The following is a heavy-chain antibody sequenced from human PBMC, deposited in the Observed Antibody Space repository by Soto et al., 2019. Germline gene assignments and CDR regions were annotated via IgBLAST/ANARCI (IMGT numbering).Heavy chain of an antibody. CDR3: AKRGVGYSGYDDY. V-gene: IGHV3-23*01. J-gene: IGHJ4*02. CDR2: ISGSGGST. D-gene: IGHD5-12*01. CDR1: GFTFSSYA. Sequence: EVQLLESGGGLVQPGGSLRLSCAASGFTFSSYAMSWVRQAPGKGLEWVPAISGSGGSTYYADSVKGRFTISRDNSKKTLYLQMNSLRAEDTAVYDCAKRGVGYSGYDDYWGQGTLVTVSS.